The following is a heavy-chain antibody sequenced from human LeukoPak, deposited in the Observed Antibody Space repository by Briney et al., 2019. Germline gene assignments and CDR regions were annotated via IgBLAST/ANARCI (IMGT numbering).Heavy chain of an antibody. CDR1: GFTFSSYG. V-gene: IGHV3-33*01. CDR3: ARTGGIVGATNFDS. CDR2: IWYDGSNK. Sequence: GGSLRLSCAASGFTFSSYGMHWVRQAPGMGLEWVAVIWYDGSNKYYADSVKGRFTISRDNSKNTLYLQMTSLRAEDTAVYYCARTGGIVGATNFDSCGQGTLVTVSS. J-gene: IGHJ4*02. D-gene: IGHD1-26*01.